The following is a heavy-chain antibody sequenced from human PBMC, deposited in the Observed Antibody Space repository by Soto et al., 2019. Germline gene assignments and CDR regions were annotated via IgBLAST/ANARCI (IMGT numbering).Heavy chain of an antibody. J-gene: IGHJ4*02. V-gene: IGHV4-4*02. CDR1: VGSISSSNW. Sequence: QVQLQESGPGLVKPSGTLSLTCAVSVGSISSSNWWSWVRQPPGKGLEWIGEIYNRGSTNDNQSLKSRVPISVAMSKHRFYLKLSSVPAAATGVYYGARAAMGGSSWPFDYWGQGTLVTVSS. D-gene: IGHD6-13*01. CDR2: IYNRGST. CDR3: ARAAMGGSSWPFDY.